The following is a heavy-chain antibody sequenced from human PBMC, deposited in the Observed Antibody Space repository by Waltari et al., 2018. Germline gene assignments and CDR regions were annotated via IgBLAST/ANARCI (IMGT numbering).Heavy chain of an antibody. CDR1: GGTFSSYA. CDR2: IIPMFGTA. Sequence: QVQLVQSGAAVKNSGSSVKVSCKASGGTFSSYAIPWVRQAPGQGLEWMGGIIPMFGTANYAQKFQDRVTITADESTSTAYMELSSLRSEDTAVYYCARSSSAVVGDAFDIWGQGTMVTVSS. J-gene: IGHJ3*02. D-gene: IGHD2-15*01. V-gene: IGHV1-69*12. CDR3: ARSSSAVVGDAFDI.